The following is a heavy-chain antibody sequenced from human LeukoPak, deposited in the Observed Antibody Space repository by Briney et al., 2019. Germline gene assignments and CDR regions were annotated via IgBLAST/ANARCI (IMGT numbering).Heavy chain of an antibody. CDR3: AKGASSSPRSPRDY. Sequence: GGSLRLSCAASGFTFTSYAMSWVRQAPGKGQEWVSGFSAGGGSTYYADSVKGRFTISRDSSKNTIYLQMNSLRADDTAVYFCAKGASSSPRSPRDYWGQGTLVTVSS. V-gene: IGHV3-23*01. CDR2: FSAGGGST. J-gene: IGHJ4*02. CDR1: GFTFTSYA. D-gene: IGHD6-6*01.